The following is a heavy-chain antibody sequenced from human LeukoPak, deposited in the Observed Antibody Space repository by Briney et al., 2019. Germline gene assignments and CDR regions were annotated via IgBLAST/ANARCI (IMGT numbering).Heavy chain of an antibody. Sequence: GGSLRLSCAASGFTFSSYGMHWVRQAPGKGLEWVAFIRYDGSNKFYAESVKGRFTISRDNSKNTLYLQMNSLRAEDTAVYYCAKIWFGELAIMDVWGKGTTVTISS. CDR1: GFTFSSYG. V-gene: IGHV3-30*02. J-gene: IGHJ6*03. CDR2: IRYDGSNK. D-gene: IGHD3-10*01. CDR3: AKIWFGELAIMDV.